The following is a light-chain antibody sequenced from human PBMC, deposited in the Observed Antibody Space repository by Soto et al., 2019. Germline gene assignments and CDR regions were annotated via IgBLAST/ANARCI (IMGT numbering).Light chain of an antibody. Sequence: QSVLTQPPSASGSPGQSVTISCTGTSSDVGTYNFISWYQQHPGNAPKLLIYEVTKRPSGVPDRFSGSKSANTASLTVSGLQAEDEADYYCSSYGVRNSVLFGGGTKLTVL. CDR1: SSDVGTYNF. CDR3: SSYGVRNSVL. J-gene: IGLJ2*01. V-gene: IGLV2-8*01. CDR2: EVT.